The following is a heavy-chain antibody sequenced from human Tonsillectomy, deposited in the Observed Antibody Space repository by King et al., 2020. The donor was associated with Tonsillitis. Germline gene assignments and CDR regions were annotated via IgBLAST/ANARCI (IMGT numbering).Heavy chain of an antibody. CDR3: ARGDIVVVVAAVGQNFYYYMDV. CDR1: GGSFSGYY. Sequence: VQLQQWGAGLLKPSETLSLTCAVYGGSFSGYYWSWIRQPPGKGLEWIGEINHSGSTNYNPSLKSRVTISVDTSKNQFSLKLSSVTAAATAVYYCARGDIVVVVAAVGQNFYYYMDVWGKGTTVTVSS. J-gene: IGHJ6*03. CDR2: INHSGST. D-gene: IGHD2-15*01. V-gene: IGHV4-34*01.